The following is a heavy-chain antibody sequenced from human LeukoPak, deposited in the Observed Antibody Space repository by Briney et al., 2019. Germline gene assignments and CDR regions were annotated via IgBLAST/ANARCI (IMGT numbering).Heavy chain of an antibody. D-gene: IGHD3-10*01. V-gene: IGHV1-46*01. CDR3: ARDLAYYYGSGNFYSRDY. Sequence: ASVKVSCKAPGYTFTSYFMHWVRQAPGQGLEWMGIINPSSGNTNYAQKFQGRVTMTRDTSTSTVYMELSSLRSEDTAFYYCARDLAYYYGSGNFYSRDYWGQGTLITVSS. CDR2: INPSSGNT. J-gene: IGHJ4*02. CDR1: GYTFTSYF.